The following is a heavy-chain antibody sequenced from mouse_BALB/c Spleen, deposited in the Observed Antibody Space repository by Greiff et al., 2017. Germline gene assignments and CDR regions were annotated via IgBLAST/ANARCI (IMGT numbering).Heavy chain of an antibody. V-gene: IGHV5-6-5*01. CDR2: ISSGGST. CDR1: GFTFSSYA. J-gene: IGHJ2*01. Sequence: DVKLVESGGGLVKPGGSLKLSCAASGFTFSSYAMSWVRQTPEKRLEWVASISSGGSTYYPDSVKGRFTISRDNARNILYLQMSSLRSEDTAMYYCARLSTMILDYWGQGTTLTVSS. D-gene: IGHD2-4*01. CDR3: ARLSTMILDY.